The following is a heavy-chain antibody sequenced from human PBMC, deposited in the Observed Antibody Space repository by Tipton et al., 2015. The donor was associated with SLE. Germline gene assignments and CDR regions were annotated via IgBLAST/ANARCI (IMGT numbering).Heavy chain of an antibody. D-gene: IGHD1-7*01. CDR1: GYSISSGYY. CDR2: IYHSGST. V-gene: IGHV4-38-2*02. J-gene: IGHJ6*03. Sequence: TLSLTCTVSGYSISSGYYWGWIRQPPGKGLEWIGTIYHSGSTYYNPSLKSRVTISVDTSKNQFSLKLRSVTAADTAVYYCARLKGRLELPGYHYYMDVWGKRTTVTVSS. CDR3: ARLKGRLELPGYHYYMDV.